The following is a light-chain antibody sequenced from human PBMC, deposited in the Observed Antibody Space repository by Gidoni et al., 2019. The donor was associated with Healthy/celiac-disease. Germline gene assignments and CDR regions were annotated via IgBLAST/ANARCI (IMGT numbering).Light chain of an antibody. CDR2: DVS. Sequence: QSALTQPAFVSGSPGQSITISCTGTSSDVGGYNYVSCYQQQPGKAPKLMIYDVSNRPSGFSNRFSGSKSGNTASLTISGLQAEDEADYYCSSYTSSSTLYVFGTGTKVTVL. V-gene: IGLV2-14*01. J-gene: IGLJ1*01. CDR3: SSYTSSSTLYV. CDR1: SSDVGGYNY.